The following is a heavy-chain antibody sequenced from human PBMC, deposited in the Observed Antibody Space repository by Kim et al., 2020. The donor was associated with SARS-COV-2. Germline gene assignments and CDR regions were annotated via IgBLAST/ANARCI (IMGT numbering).Heavy chain of an antibody. CDR3: TRAGSYRQDY. D-gene: IGHD2-2*02. Sequence: GGSLRLSCGASGFTFSSYWLHWVRQAPGEGLMWVSRINPDGITTNYADSVKGRFTITRDNAKNTLYLQMNSLRAEDTAVYYCTRAGSYRQDYWGQGTLVT. V-gene: IGHV3-74*01. CDR2: INPDGITT. J-gene: IGHJ4*02. CDR1: GFTFSSYW.